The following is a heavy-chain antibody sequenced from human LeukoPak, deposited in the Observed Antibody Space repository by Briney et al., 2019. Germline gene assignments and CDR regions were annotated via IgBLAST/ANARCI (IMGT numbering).Heavy chain of an antibody. D-gene: IGHD5-12*01. CDR3: AKDYSGWLNDAFDI. J-gene: IGHJ3*02. CDR2: IRYDGSNK. Sequence: GSLRLPCCGAGFNLQSFCMPWVRQASGQGPEGVAFIRYDGSNKYYADSVKGRFTISRDNSKNTLYLQMNSLRAEDTAVYYCAKDYSGWLNDAFDIWGQGTMVTVSS. V-gene: IGHV3-30*02. CDR1: GFNLQSFC.